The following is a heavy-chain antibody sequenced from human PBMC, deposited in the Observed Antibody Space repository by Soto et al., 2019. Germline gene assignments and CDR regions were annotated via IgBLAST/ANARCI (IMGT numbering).Heavy chain of an antibody. J-gene: IGHJ6*02. V-gene: IGHV5-10-1*01. CDR1: GYSFTSYW. CDR2: IDPSDYYT. Sequence: GESLKISCKGSGYSFTSYWISWVRQMPGKGLEWMGRIDPSDYYTNYSPSFQGHVTISADKSISTAYLQWSSLKASDTAMYSCARLARYCSGGSCQPYYGMDVWGQGTTVTVSS. CDR3: ARLARYCSGGSCQPYYGMDV. D-gene: IGHD2-15*01.